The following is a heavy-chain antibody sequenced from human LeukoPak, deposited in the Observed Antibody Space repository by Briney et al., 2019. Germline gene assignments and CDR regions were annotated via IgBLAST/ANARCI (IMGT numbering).Heavy chain of an antibody. V-gene: IGHV4-39*01. CDR3: AGWELLAY. J-gene: IGHJ4*02. Sequence: PSETLSLTCTVSGGSISSSTYYWGWLRQPPGKGLEWIGSIYSSESSYSNPSLKSRVTMSLDTSTNQFYLKLSSVTASDTAVYYCAGWELLAYWGQGTLVSVSS. CDR2: IYSSESS. CDR1: GGSISSSTYY. D-gene: IGHD1-26*01.